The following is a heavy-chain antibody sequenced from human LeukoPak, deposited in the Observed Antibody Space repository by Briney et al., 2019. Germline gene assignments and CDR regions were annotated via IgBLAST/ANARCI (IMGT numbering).Heavy chain of an antibody. D-gene: IGHD4-11*01. CDR3: ARGPTVTTSQVLFY. CDR1: GYTFTSYA. J-gene: IGHJ4*02. V-gene: IGHV1-3*01. Sequence: ASVKVSCKASGYTFTSYAMHWVRQAPGQRLEWMGWINAGNGSTKYSQKFQGRVTITRDTSASTAYMELSSLRSEDTAVYYCARGPTVTTSQVLFYWGQGTLVTVSS. CDR2: INAGNGST.